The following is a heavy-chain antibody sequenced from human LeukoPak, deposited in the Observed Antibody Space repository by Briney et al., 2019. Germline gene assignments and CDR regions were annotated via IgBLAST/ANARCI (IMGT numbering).Heavy chain of an antibody. J-gene: IGHJ4*02. V-gene: IGHV1-2*02. CDR1: ESAFTCYY. CDR3: ARSSRYDIWTGYPY. CDR2: INANSGGT. D-gene: IGHD3-9*01. Sequence: ASVTVSCKASESAFTCYYMHCIRHALGQGLERIESINANSGGTNYAQKFQGRVTMTRDTSISTAYLELSRLRSDDTAVYYCARSSRYDIWTGYPYWGQGTLVTVSP.